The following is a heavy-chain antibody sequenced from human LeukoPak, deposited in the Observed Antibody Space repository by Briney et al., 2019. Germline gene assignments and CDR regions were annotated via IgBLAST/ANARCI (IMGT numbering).Heavy chain of an antibody. Sequence: ASVKVSCKASGYIFTSSYIHWVRQAPGQGLEWMGWINPNSGGTNYAQKFQGRVTMTRDTSISTAYMELSRLRSDDTAVYYCARDTYYYDSGYYFDYWGQGTLVTVSS. CDR2: INPNSGGT. V-gene: IGHV1-2*02. D-gene: IGHD3-22*01. CDR3: ARDTYYYDSGYYFDY. J-gene: IGHJ4*02. CDR1: GYIFTSSY.